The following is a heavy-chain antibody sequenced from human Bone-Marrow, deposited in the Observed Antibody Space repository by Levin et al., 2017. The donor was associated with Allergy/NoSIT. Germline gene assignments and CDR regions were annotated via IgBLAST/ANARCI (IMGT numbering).Heavy chain of an antibody. D-gene: IGHD6-19*01. CDR3: ARVGIAVAGTGPFDY. Sequence: SRAASGFTFSSYGMHWVRQAPGKGLEWVAVIWYDGSNKYYADSVKGRFTISRDNSKNTLYLQMNSLRAEDTAVYYCARVGIAVAGTGPFDYWGQGTLVTVSS. J-gene: IGHJ4*02. CDR2: IWYDGSNK. CDR1: GFTFSSYG. V-gene: IGHV3-33*01.